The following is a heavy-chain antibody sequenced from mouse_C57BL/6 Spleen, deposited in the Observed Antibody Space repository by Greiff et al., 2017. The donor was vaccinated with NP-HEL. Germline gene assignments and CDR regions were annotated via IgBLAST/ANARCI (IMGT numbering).Heavy chain of an antibody. CDR3: AREPHYYGSPYYFDY. Sequence: VQLKESGPGLVKPSQSLSLTCSVTGYSITSGYYWNWIRQFPGNKLEWMGYISYDGSNNYNPSLKNRISITRDTSKNQFFLKLNSVTTEDTATYYCAREPHYYGSPYYFDYWGQGTTLTVSS. D-gene: IGHD1-1*01. J-gene: IGHJ2*01. CDR2: ISYDGSN. CDR1: GYSITSGYY. V-gene: IGHV3-6*01.